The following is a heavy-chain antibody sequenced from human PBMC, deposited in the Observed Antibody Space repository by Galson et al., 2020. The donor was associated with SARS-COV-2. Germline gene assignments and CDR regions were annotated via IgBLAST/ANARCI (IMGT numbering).Heavy chain of an antibody. CDR2: FDPEDGET. D-gene: IGHD3-16*02. CDR3: ATALAYVWGSYRPNWFDP. Sequence: GESLKISCKVSGYTLTELSMHWVRQAPGKGLEWMGGFDPEDGETIYAQKFQGRVTMTEDTSTDTAYMELSSLRSEDTAVYYCATALAYVWGSYRPNWFDPWGQGTLVTVSS. CDR1: GYTLTELS. V-gene: IGHV1-24*01. J-gene: IGHJ5*02.